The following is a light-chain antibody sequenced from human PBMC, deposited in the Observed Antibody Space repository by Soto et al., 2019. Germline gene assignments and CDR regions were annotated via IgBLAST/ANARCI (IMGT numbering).Light chain of an antibody. J-gene: IGLJ2*01. CDR2: DNN. CDR1: SSNIGNNY. Sequence: QSVLTQSPSVSAAPGQTVTISCSGSSSNIGNNYVSWYQQLTGTAPKLLIYDNNKRPSGIPDRFSGSKSGTSGTLDITGLQTGDEADYYCATWDGSLPGEVFGGGTKLTVL. V-gene: IGLV1-51*01. CDR3: ATWDGSLPGEV.